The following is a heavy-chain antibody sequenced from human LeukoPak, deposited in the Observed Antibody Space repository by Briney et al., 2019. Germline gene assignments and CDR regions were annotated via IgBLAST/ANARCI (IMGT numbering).Heavy chain of an antibody. V-gene: IGHV4-31*11. CDR1: GGSISSGGYS. Sequence: SETLSLTCAVSGGSISSGGYSWSWIRQPPGKGLEWIGYIYYSGSTYYNPSLKSRVTISVDTSKNQFSLKLSSVTAADTAVYYCARAGYDFWSGYANWFDPWGQGTLVTVSS. CDR3: ARAGYDFWSGYANWFDP. J-gene: IGHJ5*02. CDR2: IYYSGST. D-gene: IGHD3-3*01.